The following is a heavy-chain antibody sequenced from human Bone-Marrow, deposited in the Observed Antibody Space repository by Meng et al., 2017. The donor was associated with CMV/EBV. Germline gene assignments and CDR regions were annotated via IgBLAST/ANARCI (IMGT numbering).Heavy chain of an antibody. V-gene: IGHV4-34*01. CDR2: INHSGST. D-gene: IGHD1-26*01. Sequence: SQTLSLTCAVYGGSFSGYYWSWIRQPPGKGLEWIGEINHSGSTNYNPSLKSRVTISVDTSKNQFSLKLSSVTAADTAVYYCARGRRRIVGATDWGQGTLVTVS. CDR3: ARGRRRIVGATD. CDR1: GGSFSGYY. J-gene: IGHJ4*02.